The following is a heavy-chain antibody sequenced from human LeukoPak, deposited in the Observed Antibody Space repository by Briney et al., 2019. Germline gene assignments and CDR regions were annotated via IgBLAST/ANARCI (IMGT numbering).Heavy chain of an antibody. V-gene: IGHV3-21*01. J-gene: IGHJ6*03. CDR1: GFTFSRYA. CDR2: ISTTSSSSYI. Sequence: GGSLRLPCAASGFTFSRYAMNWVRQAPGKGLEWVSSISTTSSSSYIHYADSMKGRFTISRDNAKSSLYLQMNSLSAEDTAVYYCARVMAGYSYMDVWGKGTTVTVSS. CDR3: ARVMAGYSYMDV. D-gene: IGHD3-10*01.